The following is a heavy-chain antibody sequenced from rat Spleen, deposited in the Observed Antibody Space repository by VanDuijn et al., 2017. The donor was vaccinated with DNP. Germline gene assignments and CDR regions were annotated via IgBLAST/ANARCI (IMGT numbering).Heavy chain of an antibody. D-gene: IGHD1-1*01. CDR2: VWSNGDT. CDR3: ATYYYSGDAMDA. J-gene: IGHJ4*01. CDR1: GFSLPMYH. Sequence: QVQLKESGPGLVQPSQTLSLTCTVSGFSLPMYHVHWIRQPPGKGLEWMGIVWSNGDTSYNSLLKSRLSISRDTSKSQVFLKMNRLQTEDTARYFCATYYYSGDAMDAWGQGTSVTVSS. V-gene: IGHV2-32*01.